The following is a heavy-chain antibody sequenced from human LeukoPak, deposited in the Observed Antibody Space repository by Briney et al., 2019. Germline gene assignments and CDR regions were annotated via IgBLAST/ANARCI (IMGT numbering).Heavy chain of an antibody. CDR3: ARTLGYCSSTSCYTGSRFDP. V-gene: IGHV3-11*01. CDR2: ISSSRSTI. Sequence: GGSLRLSCAASGFTFSDYYMSWIRQAPGKGLEWVSYISSSRSTIYYADSVKGRFTISRDNAKNSLYLQMNSLRAEDTAVYYCARTLGYCSSTSCYTGSRFDPWGQGTLVTVSS. CDR1: GFTFSDYY. J-gene: IGHJ5*02. D-gene: IGHD2-2*02.